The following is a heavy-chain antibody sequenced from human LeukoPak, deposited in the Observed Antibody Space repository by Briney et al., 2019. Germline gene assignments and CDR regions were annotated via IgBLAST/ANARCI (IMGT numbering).Heavy chain of an antibody. V-gene: IGHV3-74*01. J-gene: IGHJ4*02. D-gene: IGHD3-10*01. CDR2: INSDGSSA. Sequence: GGSLRLSCAASGFTFSNYWMHWVRQAPGKGLVWVSRINSDGSSASYADSVKGRFTMSRDNAKNALYLQMNSLRAEDTAVYYCVRGSVAGDYWGQGTLVTVSS. CDR3: VRGSVAGDY. CDR1: GFTFSNYW.